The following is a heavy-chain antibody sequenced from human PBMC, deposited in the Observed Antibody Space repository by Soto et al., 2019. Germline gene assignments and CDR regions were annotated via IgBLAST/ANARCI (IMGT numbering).Heavy chain of an antibody. J-gene: IGHJ6*02. V-gene: IGHV3-21*01. CDR3: ARDRSGSYPPGDGMDV. D-gene: IGHD3-10*01. Sequence: RLSCAASGFTFSSFSMNWVRQAPGKGPEWVSAISSSSSHTYYADSVKGRFTISRDNAKNSLYLQVNSLRAEDTAVYYCARDRSGSYPPGDGMDVWGPGTTVTVSS. CDR2: ISSSSSHT. CDR1: GFTFSSFS.